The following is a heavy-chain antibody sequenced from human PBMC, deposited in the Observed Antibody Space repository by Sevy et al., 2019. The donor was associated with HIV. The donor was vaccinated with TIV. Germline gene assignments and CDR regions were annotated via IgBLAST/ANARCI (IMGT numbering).Heavy chain of an antibody. D-gene: IGHD5-18*01. Sequence: GGSLRLSCAASGFTFSSYGMHWVRQAPGKGLEWVAVISYDGSNKYYADSVKGRFTISRDNSKNTLYLKMNSLRAEDTAMYYCASFGYSDGSVDYYYGMDVWGQGTTVTVSS. V-gene: IGHV3-30*03. CDR1: GFTFSSYG. J-gene: IGHJ6*02. CDR3: ASFGYSDGSVDYYYGMDV. CDR2: ISYDGSNK.